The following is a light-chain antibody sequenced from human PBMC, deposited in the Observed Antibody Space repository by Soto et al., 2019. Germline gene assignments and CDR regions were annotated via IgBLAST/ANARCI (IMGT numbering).Light chain of an antibody. Sequence: LQMTQSPSSRSASVGDSGPITCRASQGISNYLAWYQQKPGKVPKLLIYAASTLQSGVPSRFSGSGSGTDFTLTISSLQPEDVATYFCQKYNSALTFAQGTRLEIK. CDR3: QKYNSALT. CDR2: AAS. J-gene: IGKJ5*01. CDR1: QGISNY. V-gene: IGKV1-27*01.